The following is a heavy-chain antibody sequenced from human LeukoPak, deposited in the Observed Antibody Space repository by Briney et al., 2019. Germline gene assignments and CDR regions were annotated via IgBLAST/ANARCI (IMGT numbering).Heavy chain of an antibody. CDR1: GITISNYG. Sequence: PGGSLRLSCAVSGITISNYGMSWVRQAPGKGLEWVAGISDSGGSTNYADSVKGRFTISRDNPKNTLYLQMNSLRAEDTAVYYCARDASGWSGDYFDYWGQGILVTVSS. D-gene: IGHD6-19*01. V-gene: IGHV3-23*01. CDR3: ARDASGWSGDYFDY. J-gene: IGHJ4*02. CDR2: ISDSGGST.